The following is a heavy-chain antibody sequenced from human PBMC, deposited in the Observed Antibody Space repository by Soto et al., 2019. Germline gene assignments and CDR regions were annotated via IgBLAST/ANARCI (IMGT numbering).Heavy chain of an antibody. CDR2: INSNSGYI. CDR3: ARDTHHAY. V-gene: IGHV3-21*01. CDR1: GFTFSSYS. Sequence: GGSLRLSCTASGFTFSSYSMNWVRQAPGKGLEWVSSINSNSGYIYYEDSVRGRFTISRDNAKKSLYLQMNSLRVEDTAVYYCARDTHHAYWGQGTLVTVSS. J-gene: IGHJ4*02.